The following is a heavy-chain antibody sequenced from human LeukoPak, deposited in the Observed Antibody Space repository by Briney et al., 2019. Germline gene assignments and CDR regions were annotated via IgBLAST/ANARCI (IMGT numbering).Heavy chain of an antibody. Sequence: ASVKVSCKASGYTFSNYGIIWVRQATGQGLEWMGWMNPNSGNTGYTQNFQGRVTMTRNTSISTAYMDLSSLRSEDTAVYHCARGVKGQQLGYWGQGTLVTVSS. D-gene: IGHD6-13*01. V-gene: IGHV1-8*01. CDR1: GYTFSNYG. CDR3: ARGVKGQQLGY. J-gene: IGHJ4*02. CDR2: MNPNSGNT.